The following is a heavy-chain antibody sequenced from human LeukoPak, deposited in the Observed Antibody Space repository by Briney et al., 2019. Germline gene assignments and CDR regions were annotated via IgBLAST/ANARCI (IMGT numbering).Heavy chain of an antibody. V-gene: IGHV3-30*03. Sequence: PGGSLRLSCAASGFTFSTYGMHWVRQAPGKGLDWLAVISYDGGNKYYADSVKGRFTISRDNSKNTLYLQMNSLRAEDTAVYYCARGRGGGHIDYWGQGTLVTVSS. CDR1: GFTFSTYG. D-gene: IGHD2-15*01. CDR2: ISYDGGNK. CDR3: ARGRGGGHIDY. J-gene: IGHJ4*02.